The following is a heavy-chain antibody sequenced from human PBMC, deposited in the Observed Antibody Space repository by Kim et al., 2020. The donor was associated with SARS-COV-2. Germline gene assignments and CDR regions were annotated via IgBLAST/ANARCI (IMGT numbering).Heavy chain of an antibody. CDR1: GFTFSSYA. CDR3: AKDAQLLWFGELSPLYYYYGMDV. V-gene: IGHV3-23*01. Sequence: GGSLRLSCAASGFTFSSYAMSWVRQAPGKGLEWVSAISGSGGSTYYADSVKGRFTISRDNSKNTLYLQMNSLRDEDTAVYYCAKDAQLLWFGELSPLYYYYGMDVWGQGTTVTVSS. D-gene: IGHD3-10*01. CDR2: ISGSGGST. J-gene: IGHJ6*02.